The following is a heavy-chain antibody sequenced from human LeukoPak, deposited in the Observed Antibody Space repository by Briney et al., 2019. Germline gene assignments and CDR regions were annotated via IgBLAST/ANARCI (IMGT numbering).Heavy chain of an antibody. CDR1: GGSINSSIYH. CDR2: IYYSGST. CDR3: ARHADYSYGIFDY. J-gene: IGHJ4*02. D-gene: IGHD5-18*01. Sequence: NPSETLSLTCTVSGGSINSSIYHWGWIRQPPGKGLEWIGNIYYSGSTYYNPSLKSRVTISVDTSKNQLSLKLSSVTAADTAVYYCARHADYSYGIFDYWGQGTLVTVSS. V-gene: IGHV4-39*07.